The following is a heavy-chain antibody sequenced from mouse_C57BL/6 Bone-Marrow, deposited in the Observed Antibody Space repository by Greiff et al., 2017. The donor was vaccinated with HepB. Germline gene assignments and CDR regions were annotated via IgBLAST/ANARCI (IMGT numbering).Heavy chain of an antibody. V-gene: IGHV2-2*01. CDR3: ASKVSSYVYFDV. J-gene: IGHJ1*03. D-gene: IGHD1-1*01. Sequence: VMLVESGPGLVQPSQSLSITCTVSGFSLTSYGVHWVRQSPGKGLEWLGVIWSGGSTDYNAAFISRLSISKDNSKSQVFFKMNSLQADDTAIYYCASKVSSYVYFDVWGTGTTVTVSS. CDR2: IWSGGST. CDR1: GFSLTSYG.